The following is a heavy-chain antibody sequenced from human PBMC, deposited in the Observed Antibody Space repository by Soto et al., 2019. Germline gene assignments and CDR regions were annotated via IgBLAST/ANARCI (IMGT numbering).Heavy chain of an antibody. CDR3: ASHYGDNGWFDP. J-gene: IGHJ5*02. Sequence: GGSLRLSCAASGFTFSAYNMNWVRQPPGKGLEWVSSITSSSSSIYYADSLKGRFTISRDNAKNSLYLQMNSLRAEDTAVYYCASHYGDNGWFDPWGQGTLVTVSS. CDR1: GFTFSAYN. V-gene: IGHV3-21*06. D-gene: IGHD4-17*01. CDR2: ITSSSSSI.